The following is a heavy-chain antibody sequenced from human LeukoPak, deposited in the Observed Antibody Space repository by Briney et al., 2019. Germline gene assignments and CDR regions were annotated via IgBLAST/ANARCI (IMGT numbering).Heavy chain of an antibody. CDR2: INHSGST. D-gene: IGHD4-17*01. Sequence: SETLSLTCAVYGGSFSGYYWSWIRQPPGEGLEWIGEINHSGSTNYNPSLKSRVTTSVDTSKNQFSLKLSSVTAADTAVYYCARAKGPFMTTVTNPLDYWGQGTLVTVSS. V-gene: IGHV4-34*01. CDR3: ARAKGPFMTTVTNPLDY. J-gene: IGHJ4*02. CDR1: GGSFSGYY.